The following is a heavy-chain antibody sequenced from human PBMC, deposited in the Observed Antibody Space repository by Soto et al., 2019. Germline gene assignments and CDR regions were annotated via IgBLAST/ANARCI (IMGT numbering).Heavy chain of an antibody. V-gene: IGHV4-39*01. D-gene: IGHD2-15*01. CDR1: GGSISSSSYY. J-gene: IGHJ3*02. CDR2: IYYSGST. Sequence: PSETLSLTCTVSGGSISSSSYYWGWIRQPPRKGLEWIGSIYYSGSTYYNPSLKSRVTISVDTSKNQFSLKLSSVTAADTAVYYCARPSPRYCSGGSCLEFPDAFDIWGQGTMVTVS. CDR3: ARPSPRYCSGGSCLEFPDAFDI.